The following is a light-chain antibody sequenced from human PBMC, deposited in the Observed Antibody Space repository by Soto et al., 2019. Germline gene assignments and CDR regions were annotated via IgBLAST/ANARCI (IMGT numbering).Light chain of an antibody. Sequence: EIVLTQSPGTLSLSPGERATLSCWASQNVLSNYLAWYQQKPGQAPRLLIYGASTRATGIPDRFGGSGSGTDFTLTISRLEPDDLATYYCQQYNSYALTFGQGTRLEIK. CDR1: QNVLSNY. CDR2: GAS. J-gene: IGKJ5*01. CDR3: QQYNSYALT. V-gene: IGKV3-20*01.